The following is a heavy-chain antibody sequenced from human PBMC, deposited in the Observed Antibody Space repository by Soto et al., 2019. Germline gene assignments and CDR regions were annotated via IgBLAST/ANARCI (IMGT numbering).Heavy chain of an antibody. J-gene: IGHJ6*02. CDR3: SRGGECTNVVCYTDDNFGYGMYV. CDR2: IYWNDDK. CDR1: GFSLSTSGVG. V-gene: IGHV2-5*01. Sequence: QITLKESGPPLVKPTQTLTLTCTFSGFSLSTSGVGVGWIRQPPGKALEWLSLIYWNDDKRYSPSLKSRLTDPTDRSKRRVVLTITSIEPVNLATNYASRGGECTNVVCYTDDNFGYGMYVWGQGTTFTVSS. D-gene: IGHD2-8*01.